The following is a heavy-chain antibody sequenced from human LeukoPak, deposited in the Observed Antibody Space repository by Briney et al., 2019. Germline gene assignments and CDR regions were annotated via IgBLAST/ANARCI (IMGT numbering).Heavy chain of an antibody. CDR1: SDSINSYY. CDR2: IYTTGAT. D-gene: IGHD1-26*01. V-gene: IGHV4-4*07. J-gene: IGHJ4*02. CDR3: GRQGYTASYYFLDF. Sequence: PSETLSLTCTVSSDSINSYYWGWVPHPPGTGLEWIGRIYTTGATQYNPSLQSRVTMSIDTSTNQFSLNLRYMPAADTAVYYCGRQGYTASYYFLDFWSQGTLVAVS.